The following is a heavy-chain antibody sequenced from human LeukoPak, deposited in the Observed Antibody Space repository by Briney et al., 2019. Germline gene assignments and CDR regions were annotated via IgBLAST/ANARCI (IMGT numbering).Heavy chain of an antibody. Sequence: GGSLRLSCAASGFTFSSDWMSWVREAPGKGLEGVANIKQDGSEKYSVDSVKGRFTISRDNAKNSLYLQMNSLRTEDTAVYYCARDVRGSVTSYFYYYMDVWGKGTTVTVSS. D-gene: IGHD5-18*01. J-gene: IGHJ6*03. CDR1: GFTFSSDW. CDR2: IKQDGSEK. CDR3: ARDVRGSVTSYFYYYMDV. V-gene: IGHV3-7*01.